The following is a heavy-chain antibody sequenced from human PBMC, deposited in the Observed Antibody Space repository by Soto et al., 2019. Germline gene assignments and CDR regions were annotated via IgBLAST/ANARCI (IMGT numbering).Heavy chain of an antibody. Sequence: SETLSLTCTVSGVSISNYYWHWIRQSPGKGLEWIGYIYSSGSTHYNPSLQNRVTISIDTSKNQVSLKVNSVTAADTAVYYCARDHPHSYGVYYFDYWGQGTPVTV. D-gene: IGHD5-18*01. CDR3: ARDHPHSYGVYYFDY. CDR2: IYSSGST. CDR1: GVSISNYY. J-gene: IGHJ4*02. V-gene: IGHV4-59*01.